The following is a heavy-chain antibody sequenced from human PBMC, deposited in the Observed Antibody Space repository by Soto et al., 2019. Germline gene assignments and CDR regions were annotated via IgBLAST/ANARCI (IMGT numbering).Heavy chain of an antibody. CDR2: VYYSGST. V-gene: IGHV4-61*01. CDR1: GGSVTSGNYY. D-gene: IGHD3-10*01. CDR3: ASSPPDYYGSVTGLYDFYYGLDL. J-gene: IGHJ6*02. Sequence: SETLSLTCTVSGGSVTSGNYYWNWIRQPPGKGLEWIGYVYYSGSTNYNPSLKSRVTISVDRSKNQFSLKLNSVTAADTAVYYCASSPPDYYGSVTGLYDFYYGLDLWGQGTTVTVS.